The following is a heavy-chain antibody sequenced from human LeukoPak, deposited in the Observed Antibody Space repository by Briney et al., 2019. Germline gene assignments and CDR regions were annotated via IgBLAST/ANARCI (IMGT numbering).Heavy chain of an antibody. J-gene: IGHJ4*02. CDR2: IFYSGVT. D-gene: IGHD3-10*01. V-gene: IGHV4-59*01. CDR1: GGSISGYY. Sequence: SETLSLTCTVSGGSISGYYWSWIRQPPGKGLEWIGYIFYSGVTNYNPSLKSRVTISVDTSTNQFSLNLSSVTAADTAVYYCAGSRPYYFDYWGQGTLVTVSS. CDR3: AGSRPYYFDY.